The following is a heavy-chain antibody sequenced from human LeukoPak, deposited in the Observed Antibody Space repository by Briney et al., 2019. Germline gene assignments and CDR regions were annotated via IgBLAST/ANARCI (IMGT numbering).Heavy chain of an antibody. D-gene: IGHD6-13*01. CDR3: ARALGYSSSHDY. CDR2: MNPNSGNT. CDR1: GYTFTGYY. V-gene: IGHV1-8*02. J-gene: IGHJ4*02. Sequence: GASVKVSCKASGYTFTGYYMHWVRQAPGQGLEWMGWMNPNSGNTGYAQKFQGRVTMTRNTSISTAYMELSSLRSEDTAVYYCARALGYSSSHDYWGQGTLVTVSS.